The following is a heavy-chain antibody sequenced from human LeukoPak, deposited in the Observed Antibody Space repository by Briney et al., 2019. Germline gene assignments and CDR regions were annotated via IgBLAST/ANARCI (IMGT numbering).Heavy chain of an antibody. CDR3: AREMSGCSGGSCYSFAFDI. D-gene: IGHD2-15*01. V-gene: IGHV4-59*01. Sequence: SETLSLTCTVSGGSISSYYWSWIRQPPGKGLEWIGYIYYSRSTNYNPSLKSRVTISVDTSKNQFSLKLSSVTAADTAVYYCAREMSGCSGGSCYSFAFDIWGQGTMVTVSS. J-gene: IGHJ3*02. CDR2: IYYSRST. CDR1: GGSISSYY.